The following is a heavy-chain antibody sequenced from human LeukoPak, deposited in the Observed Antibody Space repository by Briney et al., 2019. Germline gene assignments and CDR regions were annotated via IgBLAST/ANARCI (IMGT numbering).Heavy chain of an antibody. CDR3: ARANGGGLDY. D-gene: IGHD3-10*01. J-gene: IGHJ4*02. V-gene: IGHV1-46*01. CDR2: IHPTDGST. Sequence: VASVKVSCKTSGYTFSTYYMHWVRQAPGQGLEWLGIIHPTDGSTSYTQKIQGRVTMTRDTATGTVYLELSSLRSEDTAVYWCARANGGGLDYWGQGTPITVSS. CDR1: GYTFSTYY.